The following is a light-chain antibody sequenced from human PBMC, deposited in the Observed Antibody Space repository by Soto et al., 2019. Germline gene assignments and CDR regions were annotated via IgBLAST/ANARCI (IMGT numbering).Light chain of an antibody. CDR2: LSS. Sequence: DIQLTQSPSSLPASVGDRVTITCRASQTINGFLNWYQQKPGTAPKLLIYLSSTLQNGVPSRFRGNASGTDFTLPISSLQPEDFAIYFCQQSYSTPLTFGGGTTV. CDR3: QQSYSTPLT. CDR1: QTINGF. V-gene: IGKV1-39*01. J-gene: IGKJ4*01.